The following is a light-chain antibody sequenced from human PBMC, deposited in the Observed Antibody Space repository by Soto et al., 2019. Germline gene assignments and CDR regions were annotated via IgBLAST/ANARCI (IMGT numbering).Light chain of an antibody. V-gene: IGKV3-15*01. CDR2: GAS. CDR3: QQYDNGPSGGT. Sequence: EIVMTQSPATLSVSPGESATLSCRASQSISRNLAWYQQKPGQAPRLLMYGASTRATGISVRFSGSGSGTEFTLTISSLQSEDFAVYYCQQYDNGPSGGTFGQGTKVEI. J-gene: IGKJ1*01. CDR1: QSISRN.